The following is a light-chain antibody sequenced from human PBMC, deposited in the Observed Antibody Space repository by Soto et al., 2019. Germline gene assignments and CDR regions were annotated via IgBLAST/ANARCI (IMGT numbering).Light chain of an antibody. J-gene: IGLJ1*01. CDR2: EAN. Sequence: QSALTQTASVSGSPGQSITISCSGTASDIGTYNLVSWFQQHPGKAPKLIIYEANKRPSGVSNRFSASRSGNTASLTISGLQAEDEADYYCCSYAGSGTYVFGTGTKLTVL. CDR3: CSYAGSGTYV. V-gene: IGLV2-23*01. CDR1: ASDIGTYNL.